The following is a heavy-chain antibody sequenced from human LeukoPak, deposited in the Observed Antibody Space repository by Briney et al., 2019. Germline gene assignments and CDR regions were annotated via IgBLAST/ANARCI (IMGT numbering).Heavy chain of an antibody. CDR2: IYSGGST. D-gene: IGHD6-13*01. Sequence: LGGSLRLSCAASGFTVSSNYMSWVRQAPGKGLEWVSVIYSGGSTYYADSVKGRFTISRDNSKNTLYLQMNSLRAEDTAVDYCARAGPAAGIDYWGQGTLGTVSS. CDR3: ARAGPAAGIDY. J-gene: IGHJ4*02. CDR1: GFTVSSNY. V-gene: IGHV3-53*01.